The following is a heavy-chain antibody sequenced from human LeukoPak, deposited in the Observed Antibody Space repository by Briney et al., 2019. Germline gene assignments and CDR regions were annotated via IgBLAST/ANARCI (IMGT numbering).Heavy chain of an antibody. D-gene: IGHD5-24*01. V-gene: IGHV3-30*04. CDR1: GFTFSSYA. Sequence: GGSLRLSCAASGFTFSSYAMHWVRQAPGKGLEWVAVISYDGSNKYYADSVKGRFTISRDNSKNTLYLQMNSLRAEDTAVYYCARVGYIDEGIDYWGQGTLVTVSS. CDR3: ARVGYIDEGIDY. CDR2: ISYDGSNK. J-gene: IGHJ4*02.